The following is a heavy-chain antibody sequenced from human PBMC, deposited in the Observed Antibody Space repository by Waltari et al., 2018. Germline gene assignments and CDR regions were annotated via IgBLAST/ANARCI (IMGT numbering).Heavy chain of an antibody. J-gene: IGHJ4*02. Sequence: VQLVQSGAEVKKPGESLKISCKGSGYSFTSYWIGWVRQMPGKGLEWMGIIYPGDSDTRYSPSFQGHVTISADKSISTAYLQWSSLKASDTAMYYCARQVELLWFGELYYYFDYWGQGTLVTVSS. CDR3: ARQVELLWFGELYYYFDY. D-gene: IGHD3-10*01. CDR1: GYSFTSYW. CDR2: IYPGDSDT. V-gene: IGHV5-51*01.